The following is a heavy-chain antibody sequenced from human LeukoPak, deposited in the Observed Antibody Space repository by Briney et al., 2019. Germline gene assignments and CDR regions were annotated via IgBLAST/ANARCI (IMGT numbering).Heavy chain of an antibody. CDR3: ARDRTTVTPYYYYGIDV. CDR2: IYYSGST. V-gene: IGHV4-31*03. J-gene: IGHJ6*02. D-gene: IGHD4-17*01. Sequence: TLSLTCTVSGGSISSGGYYWSWIRQHPGKGLEWIGYIYYSGSTYYNPSLKSRVTISVDTSKNQFSLKLSSVTAADTAVYYCARDRTTVTPYYYYGIDVWGQGTTVTVSS. CDR1: GGSISSGGYY.